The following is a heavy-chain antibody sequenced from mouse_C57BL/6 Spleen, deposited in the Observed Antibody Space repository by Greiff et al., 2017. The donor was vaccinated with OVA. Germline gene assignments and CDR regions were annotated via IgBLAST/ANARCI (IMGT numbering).Heavy chain of an antibody. CDR2: IDPSDSYT. D-gene: IGHD1-1*01. V-gene: IGHV1-69*01. CDR1: GYTFTSYW. J-gene: IGHJ2*01. Sequence: VKLVESGAELVMPGASVKLSCKASGYTFTSYWMHWVKQRPGQGLEWIGEIDPSDSYTNYNQKFKGKSTLTVDKSSSTAYMQLSSLTSEDSAVYYCARGGTTVPDYWGQGTTLTVSS. CDR3: ARGGTTVPDY.